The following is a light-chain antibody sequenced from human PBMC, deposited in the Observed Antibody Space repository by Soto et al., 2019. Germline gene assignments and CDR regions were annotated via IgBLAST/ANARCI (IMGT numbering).Light chain of an antibody. Sequence: QAVVTQQPSASGTPGQRVTISCSGSSSNIGSNYVYWYQQLPGTAPKLLIYRNNQRPSGVPDRCSGSKSGTSASLAISGLRSEDEADYYCAAWDDSLNVVFGGGTKLTVL. CDR3: AAWDDSLNVV. V-gene: IGLV1-47*01. CDR2: RNN. CDR1: SSNIGSNY. J-gene: IGLJ2*01.